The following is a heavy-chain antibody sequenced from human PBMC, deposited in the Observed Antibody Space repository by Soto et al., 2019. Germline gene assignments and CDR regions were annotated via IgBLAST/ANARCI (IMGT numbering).Heavy chain of an antibody. V-gene: IGHV3-23*01. CDR3: AKDRLGGNFDY. CDR2: ISGTGGST. CDR1: GYTFTSYA. J-gene: IGHJ4*02. Sequence: SCKASGYTFTSYAMNWVRQAPGKGLEWVATISGTGGSTYYADSVKGRFTISRDNSKNTLYLQMNSLRVEDTAVYYCAKDRLGGNFDYWGQGTQVTVSS.